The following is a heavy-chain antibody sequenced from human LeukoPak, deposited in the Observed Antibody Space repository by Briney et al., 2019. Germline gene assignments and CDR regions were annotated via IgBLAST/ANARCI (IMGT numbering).Heavy chain of an antibody. D-gene: IGHD2-15*01. Sequence: ASVKVSCKASGYTFTGYYMHWVRQAPGQGLEWMGGINPNSGGTNYAQKFQGWVTMTRDTSISTAYMELSRLRSDDTAVYYCARGSDIVVVVAASPPDYWGQGTLVTVSS. J-gene: IGHJ4*02. CDR1: GYTFTGYY. CDR2: INPNSGGT. CDR3: ARGSDIVVVVAASPPDY. V-gene: IGHV1-2*04.